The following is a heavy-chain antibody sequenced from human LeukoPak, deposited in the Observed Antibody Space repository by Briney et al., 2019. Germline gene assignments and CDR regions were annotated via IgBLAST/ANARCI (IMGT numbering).Heavy chain of an antibody. Sequence: ASVKVSCKXSGYTFTSYGISWVRQAPGQGLERMGWISAYNGNTNYSQKLQGRVTMTTDTSTSTAYMELRSLRSDDTAVYYCARDRPYPLDYWGQGTLVTVSS. CDR3: ARDRPYPLDY. CDR1: GYTFTSYG. CDR2: ISAYNGNT. J-gene: IGHJ4*02. V-gene: IGHV1-18*01.